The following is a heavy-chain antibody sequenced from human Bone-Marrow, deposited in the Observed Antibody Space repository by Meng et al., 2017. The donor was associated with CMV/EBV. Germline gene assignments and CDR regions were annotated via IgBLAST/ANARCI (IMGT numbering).Heavy chain of an antibody. Sequence: SVKVSCKASGGTFSSYAISWVRQAPGQGLEWMGGIIPIFGTANYAQKFQGRVTITTDESTSTAYMELSSLRSEDTAVYYCARDRTDYYDSTFYYPNWFDPWGQGTLVTFSS. J-gene: IGHJ5*02. V-gene: IGHV1-69*05. CDR3: ARDRTDYYDSTFYYPNWFDP. CDR2: IIPIFGTA. D-gene: IGHD3-22*01. CDR1: GGTFSSYA.